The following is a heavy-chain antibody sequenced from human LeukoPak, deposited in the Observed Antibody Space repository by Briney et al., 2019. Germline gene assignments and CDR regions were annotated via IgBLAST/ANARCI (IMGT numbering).Heavy chain of an antibody. CDR3: ARIPSGDVDTAMVMYYHYGMDV. Sequence: SVKVSCKASGGTFSSHTISWVRQAPEQGLEWMGRIIPLFGTVNYAQKFQDRVTITADKSTSTAYMEVSSLRSEDTAVYYCARIPSGDVDTAMVMYYHYGMDVWGQGTTVTVSS. V-gene: IGHV1-69*08. CDR1: GGTFSSHT. J-gene: IGHJ6*02. CDR2: IIPLFGTV. D-gene: IGHD5-18*01.